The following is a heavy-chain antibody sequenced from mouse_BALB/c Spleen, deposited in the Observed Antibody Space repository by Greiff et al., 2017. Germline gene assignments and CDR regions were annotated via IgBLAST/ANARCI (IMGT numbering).Heavy chain of an antibody. V-gene: IGHV7-1*02. CDR3: ARDALRYRSGAMDY. Sequence: EVKVVESGGGLVQPGGSLRLSCATSGFTFSDFYMEWVRQPPGKRLEWIAASRIKANDYTTEYSASVKGRFIVSRDTSKSILNLQMNALTAEDTAVYYCARDALRYRSGAMDYWGQGTSVTVSS. CDR1: GFTFSDFY. D-gene: IGHD2-14*01. J-gene: IGHJ4*01. CDR2: SRIKANDYTT.